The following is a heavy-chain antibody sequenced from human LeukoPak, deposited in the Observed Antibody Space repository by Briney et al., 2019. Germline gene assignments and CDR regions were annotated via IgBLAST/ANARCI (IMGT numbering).Heavy chain of an antibody. D-gene: IGHD3-10*01. CDR1: GFMFSDYW. Sequence: SGGSLRLSCAASGFMFSDYWMAWVRQAPGKGLEWLANINEDGSDKNYVASEKGRFTISRDNAKKSLYLQMNSLRAEDTAVYYCARAKPKNMVRGLIMRRESRYYFDYWGQGTLVTVSS. V-gene: IGHV3-7*03. J-gene: IGHJ4*02. CDR3: ARAKPKNMVRGLIMRRESRYYFDY. CDR2: INEDGSDK.